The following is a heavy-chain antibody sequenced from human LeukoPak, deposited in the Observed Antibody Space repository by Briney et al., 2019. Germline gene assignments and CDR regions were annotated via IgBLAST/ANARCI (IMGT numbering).Heavy chain of an antibody. Sequence: SETLPLTCTVSGESIISSYFWSWIRQPAGKGLEWIGRIYNTGSTDFNPSLTSRVSMSVDTSKNQFSLNLISVTAADTAVYYCAKYASGSLVVWGQGTLVTVS. D-gene: IGHD3-10*01. CDR1: GESIISSYF. CDR2: IYNTGST. V-gene: IGHV4-4*07. CDR3: AKYASGSLVV. J-gene: IGHJ4*02.